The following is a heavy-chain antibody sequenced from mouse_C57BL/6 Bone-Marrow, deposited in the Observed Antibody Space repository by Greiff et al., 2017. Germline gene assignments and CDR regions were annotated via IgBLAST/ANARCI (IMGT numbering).Heavy chain of an antibody. CDR1: GYTFTSYW. V-gene: IGHV1-64*01. Sequence: QVQLQQPRAELVKPGASVKLSCKASGYTFTSYWMHWVKQRPGQGLEWIGMIHPNSGSTNYNEKFKSKATLTVDKSSSTAYMQLSSLTSEDSAVYYCARWDYYGSTWYFDVWGTGTTVTVSS. CDR2: IHPNSGST. CDR3: ARWDYYGSTWYFDV. D-gene: IGHD1-1*01. J-gene: IGHJ1*03.